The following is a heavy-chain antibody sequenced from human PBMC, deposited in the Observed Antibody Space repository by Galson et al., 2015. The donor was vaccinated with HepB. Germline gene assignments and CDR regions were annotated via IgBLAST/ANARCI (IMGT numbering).Heavy chain of an antibody. D-gene: IGHD3-3*01. CDR3: ARGVTIFGVVPDGMDV. CDR1: GYSFTSYW. J-gene: IGHJ6*02. CDR2: IYPGDSDT. Sequence: QSGAEVKKPGESLKISCKGSGYSFTSYWIGWVRQMPGKGLEWMGIIYPGDSDTRYSPSFQGQATISADKSISTAYLQWSSLKASDTAMYYCARGVTIFGVVPDGMDVWGQGTTVTVSS. V-gene: IGHV5-51*01.